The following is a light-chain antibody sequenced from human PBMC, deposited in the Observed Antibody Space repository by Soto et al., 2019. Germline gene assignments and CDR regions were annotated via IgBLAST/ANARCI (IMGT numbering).Light chain of an antibody. V-gene: IGLV2-14*01. J-gene: IGLJ1*01. Sequence: QSVLTQPASVSGSPGQSITISCTGTISDVGGQNYVSWYQQYPGKAPKVMIYEVTNRPSGVSNRFSGSKSGNTASLTISGLQAEDEADYYCSAYSTTVSLVFGTGTKVTVL. CDR2: EVT. CDR3: SAYSTTVSLV. CDR1: ISDVGGQNY.